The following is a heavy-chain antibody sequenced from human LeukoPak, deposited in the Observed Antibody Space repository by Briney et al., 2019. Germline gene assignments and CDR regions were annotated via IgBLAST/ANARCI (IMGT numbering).Heavy chain of an antibody. CDR1: GFTVSSNH. Sequence: GGSLRLSCAASGFTVSSNHMSWVRQAPGKGLEWVSVTYSGGSTDYADSVKGRFTISRDNSKNTLYLQMNSLRAEDTAVYYCARGPAGYNWGQGTLVTVSS. J-gene: IGHJ4*02. CDR3: ARGPAGYN. CDR2: TYSGGST. V-gene: IGHV3-53*01. D-gene: IGHD1-1*01.